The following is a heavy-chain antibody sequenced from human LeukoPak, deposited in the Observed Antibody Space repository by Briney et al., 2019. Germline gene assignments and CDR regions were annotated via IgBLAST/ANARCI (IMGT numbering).Heavy chain of an antibody. J-gene: IGHJ5*02. CDR3: AIEGGNTNGWYLRFDP. V-gene: IGHV3-23*01. CDR2: INGGGETT. D-gene: IGHD6-19*01. Sequence: GGSLRLSCAASGFTFSKYLMSWVRQASGKGLEWVSGINGGGETTYYIASVKGRFTISRDNSKNTLNLQMNSLRVEDTAVYYCAIEGGNTNGWYLRFDPWGQGTLVTVSS. CDR1: GFTFSKYL.